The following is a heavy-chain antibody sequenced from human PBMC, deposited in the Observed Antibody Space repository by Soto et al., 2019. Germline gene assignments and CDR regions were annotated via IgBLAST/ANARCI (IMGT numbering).Heavy chain of an antibody. CDR2: IYPGDSDT. V-gene: IGHV5-51*01. Sequence: PGESLKISCKGSGYSFTSYWIGWVRQMPGKGLEWMGIIYPGDSDTRYSPSFQGQVTISADKSISTAYLQWSSLKASDTAMYHCARHVRAVAGKNQYYYYYGMDVWGQGTTVTVSS. J-gene: IGHJ6*02. CDR1: GYSFTSYW. D-gene: IGHD6-19*01. CDR3: ARHVRAVAGKNQYYYYYGMDV.